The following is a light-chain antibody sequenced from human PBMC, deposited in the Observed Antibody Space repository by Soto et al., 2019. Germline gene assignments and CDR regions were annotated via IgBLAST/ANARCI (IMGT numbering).Light chain of an antibody. Sequence: QSALTQPASVSGSPGLSIAISCTGTSRDVGGYNSVSWYQQQPGKVPKLMIYDVSNRPSGVSNRFSGSKSGNTASLPISGLQAEDEGDYYCSAYTTGCSYGFGTGTKLTVL. CDR1: SRDVGGYNS. J-gene: IGLJ1*01. CDR2: DVS. V-gene: IGLV2-14*01. CDR3: SAYTTGCSYG.